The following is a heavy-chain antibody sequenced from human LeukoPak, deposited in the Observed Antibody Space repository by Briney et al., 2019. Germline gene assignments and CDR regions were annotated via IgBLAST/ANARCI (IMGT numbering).Heavy chain of an antibody. CDR3: CTDYYDFWSGPH. CDR2: IYSQSEGGTT. CDR1: GFTFSDAC. V-gene: IGHV3-15*01. Sequence: PGGSLRLSCAASGFTFSDACMSWVRQAPGKGLEWVAQIYSQSEGGTTGYAAPVKGRFTISRDDAENTLFLQMNSLKSEDTALYYCCTDYYDFWSGPHWGQGSLVTVSS. J-gene: IGHJ4*02. D-gene: IGHD3-3*01.